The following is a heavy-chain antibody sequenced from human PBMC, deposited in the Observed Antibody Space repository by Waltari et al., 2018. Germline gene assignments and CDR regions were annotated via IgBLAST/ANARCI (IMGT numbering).Heavy chain of an antibody. V-gene: IGHV1-46*01. D-gene: IGHD1-26*01. Sequence: QVQLVQSGAEVKKPGASVKVSCKASGYTFTSYYMHWVRQAPGQGLEWMGIINPSGGSTSYAQKFQGRVTMTRDTSTSTGYMELSSLRSEDTAVYYCARSPRPLVGATTYWFDPWGQGTLVTVSS. CDR1: GYTFTSYY. J-gene: IGHJ5*02. CDR3: ARSPRPLVGATTYWFDP. CDR2: INPSGGST.